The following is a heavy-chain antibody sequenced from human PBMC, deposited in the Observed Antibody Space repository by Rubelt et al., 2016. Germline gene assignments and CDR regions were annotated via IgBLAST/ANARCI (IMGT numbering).Heavy chain of an antibody. Sequence: EWIGDINHSGSTNYNPSLKSRVTISVDTSKNQFSLKLSSVTAADTAVYYCARAAVVPAATDYWGQGTLVTVSS. J-gene: IGHJ4*02. V-gene: IGHV4-34*01. D-gene: IGHD2-2*01. CDR3: ARAAVVPAATDY. CDR2: INHSGST.